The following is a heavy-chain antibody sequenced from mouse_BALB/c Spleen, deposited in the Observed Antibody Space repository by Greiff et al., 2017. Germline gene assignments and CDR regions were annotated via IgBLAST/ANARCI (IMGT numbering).Heavy chain of an antibody. D-gene: IGHD2-1*01. CDR1: GFTFNTNA. CDR2: IRSKSNNYAT. V-gene: IGHV10S3*01. CDR3: VGNYPFAY. J-gene: IGHJ3*01. Sequence: DAGGGLVQPKGSLKLSCAASGFTFNTNAMNWVRQAPGKGLEWVARIRSKSNNYATYYADSVKDRFTISRDDSQSMLYLQMNNLKTEDTAMYYCVGNYPFAYWGQGTLVTVSA.